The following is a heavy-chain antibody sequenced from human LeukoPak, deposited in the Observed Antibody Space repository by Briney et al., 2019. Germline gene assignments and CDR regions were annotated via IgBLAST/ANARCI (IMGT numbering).Heavy chain of an antibody. J-gene: IGHJ4*02. CDR2: ISSGGTNT. D-gene: IGHD2-15*01. CDR3: AKRLRDSAVFFHD. CDR1: GFTFSSYP. V-gene: IGHV3-23*01. Sequence: PGGSLRLSCVASGFTFSSYPMSWVRLAPGKGMEWVSSISSGGTNTYYAVSVKGRFTSSRDNSKNTFYLQMNSLRAEDTAVYYCAKRLRDSAVFFHDWGQGTLVTVSS.